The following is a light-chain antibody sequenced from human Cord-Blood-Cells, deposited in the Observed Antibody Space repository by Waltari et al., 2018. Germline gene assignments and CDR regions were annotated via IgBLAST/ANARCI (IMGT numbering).Light chain of an antibody. CDR3: QQRSNWPPIT. Sequence: EIVMTQSPATLSVSPGERATLPCRASQSVSSNLAWYQQKPGQAPRLLIYDASNGATGIPARFSGSGSGTDFTLTISSLEPEDFAVYYCQQRSNWPPITFGQGTRLEIK. J-gene: IGKJ5*01. CDR1: QSVSSN. CDR2: DAS. V-gene: IGKV3-11*01.